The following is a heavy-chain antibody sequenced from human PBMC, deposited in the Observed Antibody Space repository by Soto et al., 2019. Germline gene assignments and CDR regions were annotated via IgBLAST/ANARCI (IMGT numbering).Heavy chain of an antibody. V-gene: IGHV4-4*07. J-gene: IGHJ6*02. CDR1: GGSIRSYY. D-gene: IGHD1-26*01. CDR2: IYTSGST. CDR3: AREGASGFGMDV. Sequence: SETLSLTCNVSGGSIRSYYWSWVRQPAGKPLEWIGRIYTSGSTNYNPSLKSRVSMSVDTSKNQFSLEVTSVTAADTAVYYCAREGASGFGMDVWGLGTTVTVSS.